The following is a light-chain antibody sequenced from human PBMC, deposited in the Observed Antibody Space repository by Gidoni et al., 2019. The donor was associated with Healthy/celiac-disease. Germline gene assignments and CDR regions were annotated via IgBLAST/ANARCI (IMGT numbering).Light chain of an antibody. V-gene: IGKV1-5*03. CDR1: QSISSW. CDR3: QQYNSYSLYT. CDR2: KAS. J-gene: IGKJ2*01. Sequence: IQLPHSPSTLSASVGDRVTITCRASQSISSWLAWYQQKPGKAPKLLIYKASSLESGVPSRFSGSGSGTEFTLTISSLQPDDFATYYCQQYNSYSLYTFXXXTKLEIK.